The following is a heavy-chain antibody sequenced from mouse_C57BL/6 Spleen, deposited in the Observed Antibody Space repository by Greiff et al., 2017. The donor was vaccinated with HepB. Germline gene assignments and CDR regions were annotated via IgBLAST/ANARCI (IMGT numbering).Heavy chain of an antibody. CDR2: IDPEDGET. Sequence: VHVKQSGAELLKPGASVKLSCTATGFNIKDSYMHWVKPRTEPGLACIGRIDPEDGETKYAPKFQGKATITADTSANTAYLQLSSLTSEDTADYYCTSEADACYSMDYWGQGTAFTVSS. CDR3: TSEADACYSMDY. V-gene: IGHV14-2*01. D-gene: IGHD2-3*01. CDR1: GFNIKDSY. J-gene: IGHJ4*01.